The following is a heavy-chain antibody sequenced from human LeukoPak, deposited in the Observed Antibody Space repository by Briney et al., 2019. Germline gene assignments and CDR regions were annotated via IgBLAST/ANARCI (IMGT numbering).Heavy chain of an antibody. D-gene: IGHD3-22*01. V-gene: IGHV3-20*04. CDR3: ARDKHYYDSSNYV. J-gene: IGHJ4*02. CDR2: INWNGGTT. Sequence: GGSLRLSCAASGFTFNDYGMSWVRQGPGKGLEWVSGINWNGGTTGYAGSVRGRFTISRDNAKNSLYLQMNSLRAEDTALYYCARDKHYYDSSNYVWGQGTLVTVSS. CDR1: GFTFNDYG.